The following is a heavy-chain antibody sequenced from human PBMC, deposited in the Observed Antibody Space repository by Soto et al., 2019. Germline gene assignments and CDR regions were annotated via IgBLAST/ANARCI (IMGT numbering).Heavy chain of an antibody. V-gene: IGHV3-30-3*01. CDR1: GFTFSSYA. J-gene: IGHJ3*02. D-gene: IGHD1-26*01. CDR3: ARDSVNDAFDI. CDR2: ISYDGSNK. Sequence: QVQLVESGGGVVQPGRSLRLSSAASGFTFSSYAMHWVRQAPGKGLEWVAVISYDGSNKYYADSVKGRFTISRDNSKNSLYLQMNSLRAEDTAVYYCARDSVNDAFDIWGQGTMVTVSS.